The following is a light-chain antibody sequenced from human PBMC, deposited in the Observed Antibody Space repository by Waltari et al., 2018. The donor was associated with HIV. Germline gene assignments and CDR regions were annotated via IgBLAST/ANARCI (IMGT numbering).Light chain of an antibody. V-gene: IGKV3-20*01. CDR3: LNYASSPRT. J-gene: IGKJ1*01. CDR1: QSVGHS. Sequence: IVLTQSPGTLSLSPGERATLSCRASQSVGHSLAWYQQRLGQSPRLVIYGTSSSANGIPDRVSGPGSGTDFTLTISRLAPEDFAVYYCLNYASSPRTFGQGTKVELK. CDR2: GTS.